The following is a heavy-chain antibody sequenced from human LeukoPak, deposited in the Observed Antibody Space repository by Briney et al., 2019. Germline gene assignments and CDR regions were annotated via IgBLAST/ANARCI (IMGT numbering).Heavy chain of an antibody. CDR3: ARDRTTGYYNY. J-gene: IGHJ4*02. V-gene: IGHV1-18*04. Sequence: ASVKVSCKSSGYTFTSYGISWVRQAPGQGLEWMGWISAYNGNTNYAQKLQGRVTMTTDTSTSTDYMELRSLRSDDTAVYYCARDRTTGYYNYWGQGTLVTVSS. CDR1: GYTFTSYG. D-gene: IGHD3-9*01. CDR2: ISAYNGNT.